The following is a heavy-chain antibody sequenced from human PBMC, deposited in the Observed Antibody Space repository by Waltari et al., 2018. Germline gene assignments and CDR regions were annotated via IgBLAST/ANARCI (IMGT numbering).Heavy chain of an antibody. D-gene: IGHD3-10*01. Sequence: QVQLVESGGGVVQPGRSLRLSCAASGFTFSSYGMHWVRQAPGKGLEWVAVISIDGSNKCYADSVNGGFTISRDNSRNTLYLQMNSLRAEDTAVYYCAKDGYGSGTDYYYYMNVWGKGTAVTVSS. CDR2: ISIDGSNK. V-gene: IGHV3-30*18. CDR3: AKDGYGSGTDYYYYMNV. J-gene: IGHJ6*03. CDR1: GFTFSSYG.